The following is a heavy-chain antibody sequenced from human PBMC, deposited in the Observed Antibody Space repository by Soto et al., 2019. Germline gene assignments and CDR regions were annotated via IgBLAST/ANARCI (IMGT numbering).Heavy chain of an antibody. J-gene: IGHJ5*02. V-gene: IGHV4-59*01. CDR2: IYYSGST. D-gene: IGHD4-17*01. Sequence: SETLSLTCTVSGGSISSYYWSWIRQPPGKGLEWIGYIYYSGSTNYNPSLKSRVTISVDTSKNQFSLKLSSVTAADTAVYYCARAHNYGDYDPWGQGPLVTLSS. CDR3: ARAHNYGDYDP. CDR1: GGSISSYY.